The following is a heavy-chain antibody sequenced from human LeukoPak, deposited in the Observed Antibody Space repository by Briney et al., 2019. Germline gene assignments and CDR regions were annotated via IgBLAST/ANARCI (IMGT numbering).Heavy chain of an antibody. CDR2: ISSSSSYI. CDR1: GFTFSSYS. Sequence: PGGSLRLSCAASGFTFSSYSMNWVRQAPGKGLEWVSSISSSSSYIYYPDSVKGRFTISRDNAKNSLYLQMNSLRAEDTAVYYCLGGYGDYWGQGTLVTVSS. J-gene: IGHJ4*02. CDR3: LGGYGDY. D-gene: IGHD6-25*01. V-gene: IGHV3-21*01.